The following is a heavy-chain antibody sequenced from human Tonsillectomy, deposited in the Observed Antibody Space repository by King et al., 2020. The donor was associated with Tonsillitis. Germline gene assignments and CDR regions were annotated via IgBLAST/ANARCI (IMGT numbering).Heavy chain of an antibody. D-gene: IGHD1-26*01. CDR3: AKAPFSGSPDY. J-gene: IGHJ4*02. CDR2: ISGSGDNT. V-gene: IGHV3-23*04. CDR1: GFTFSSYG. Sequence: VQLVQSGGGLVQPGGSLRLSCAASGFTFSSYGMSWVRQAPGKGLDWVSAISGSGDNTYYADSVKGRFTIFRDNSRNTLYLQMNSLRAEDTAVYYCAKAPFSGSPDYWGQGTLVTVSS.